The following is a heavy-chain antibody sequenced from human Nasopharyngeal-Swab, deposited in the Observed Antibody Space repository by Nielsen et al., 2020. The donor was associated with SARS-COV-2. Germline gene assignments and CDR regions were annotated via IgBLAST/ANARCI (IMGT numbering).Heavy chain of an antibody. V-gene: IGHV3-30-3*01. CDR2: ISYDGSNK. D-gene: IGHD5-24*01. CDR1: GFTFSTYA. Sequence: GGSLRLSCAASGFTFSTYAMHWVRQAPGKGLEWVAFISYDGSNKYYADSVKGRFTISSDNSKSTLYLQMNSLRAEDKAVYYCASTGQRDWLDPWGQGTLVTVSS. J-gene: IGHJ5*02. CDR3: ASTGQRDWLDP.